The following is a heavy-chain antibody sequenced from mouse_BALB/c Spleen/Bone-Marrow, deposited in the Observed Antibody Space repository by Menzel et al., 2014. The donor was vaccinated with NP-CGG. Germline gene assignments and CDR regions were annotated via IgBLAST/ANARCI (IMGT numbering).Heavy chain of an antibody. D-gene: IGHD1-2*01. V-gene: IGHV4-1*02. Sequence: EVKLMESGGGLVQPGGSLKLSCAASGFDFSRYWMSWVRQAPGKGLEWIGEINPDSSTINYTPSLKDKFIISRDNAKNTLYLQMSKVRSEDTALYYCARVHYYGYEAYGGQGTLVTVSA. CDR2: INPDSSTI. CDR1: GFDFSRYW. CDR3: ARVHYYGYEAY. J-gene: IGHJ3*01.